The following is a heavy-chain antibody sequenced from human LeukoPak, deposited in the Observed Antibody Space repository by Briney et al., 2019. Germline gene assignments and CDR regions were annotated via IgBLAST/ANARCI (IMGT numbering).Heavy chain of an antibody. J-gene: IGHJ4*02. CDR1: GFTFTSSA. CDR3: AAADPYYDSSGSLDY. V-gene: IGHV1-58*01. CDR2: IVVGSGNT. D-gene: IGHD3-22*01. Sequence: GASVKVSCKASGFTFTSSAVQWVRQARGQRLEWIGWIVVGSGNTNYAQKFQERVTITRDMSTSTAYMELSSLRSEDTAVYYCAAADPYYDSSGSLDYWGQGTLVTVSS.